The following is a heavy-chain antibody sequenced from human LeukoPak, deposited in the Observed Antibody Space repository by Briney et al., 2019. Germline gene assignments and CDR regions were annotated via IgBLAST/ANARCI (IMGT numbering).Heavy chain of an antibody. V-gene: IGHV3-9*01. CDR3: AKGVPYDSKGWFDP. CDR1: GFTFDDYA. D-gene: IGHD3-22*01. Sequence: PGGSLRLSCAASGFTFDDYAMHWVRQAPGKGLEWVSGISWNRGSIGYADSVKGRFTISRDNAKNSLYLQMNSLRAEDTALYYCAKGVPYDSKGWFDPWAREPWSPSPQ. J-gene: IGHJ5*02. CDR2: ISWNRGSI.